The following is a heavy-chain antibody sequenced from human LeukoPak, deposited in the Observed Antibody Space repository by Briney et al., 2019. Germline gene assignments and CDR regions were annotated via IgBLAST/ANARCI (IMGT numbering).Heavy chain of an antibody. CDR2: IRPETGEP. CDR1: GFGLSVLS. J-gene: IGHJ4*02. Sequence: ASVKVSCKLSGFGLSVLSIHWMRQAPGKGLEWVGGIRPETGEPIFAQKFRGRVTITEDTFTDTGYLELRGLTSEDTAVYYCSTDSGRSYFYFDFWGQGTLVTVSS. V-gene: IGHV1-24*01. CDR3: STDSGRSYFYFDF. D-gene: IGHD3-10*01.